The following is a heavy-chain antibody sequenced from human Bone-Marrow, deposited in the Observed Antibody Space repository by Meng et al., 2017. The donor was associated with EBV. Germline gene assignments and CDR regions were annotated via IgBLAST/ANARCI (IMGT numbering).Heavy chain of an antibody. CDR3: AREDDSSGYYLPYYFDY. CDR1: GYTFTGYY. V-gene: IGHV1-2*06. D-gene: IGHD3-22*01. CDR2: INPNSGGT. J-gene: IGHJ4*02. Sequence: LGQAGAEGKQPGAAVKVSCKAAGYTFTGYYMHWVRQATGQGLEWMGRINPNSGGTNYAQKFQGRVTMTRDTSISTAYMELSRLRSDDTAVYYCAREDDSSGYYLPYYFDYWGQGTLVTVSS.